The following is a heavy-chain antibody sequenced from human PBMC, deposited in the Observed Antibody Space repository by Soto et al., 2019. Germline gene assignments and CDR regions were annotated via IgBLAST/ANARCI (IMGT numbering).Heavy chain of an antibody. CDR3: ARVVGSGWKYFDY. V-gene: IGHV3-21*06. CDR2: ISSHGRDI. D-gene: IGHD6-19*01. CDR1: GFTFTSDS. J-gene: IGHJ4*02. Sequence: GGSLRLSCEASGFTFTSDSMTWVRQAPGKGLEWVSSISSHGRDIFYADSVKGRFTISRDNAKDSLHLQMNSLTGEDSAVYYCARVVGSGWKYFDYWGQGTLVTVSS.